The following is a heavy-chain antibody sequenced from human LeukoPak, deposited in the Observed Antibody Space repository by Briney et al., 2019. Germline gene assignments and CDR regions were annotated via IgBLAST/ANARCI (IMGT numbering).Heavy chain of an antibody. CDR1: GFTFSSYA. V-gene: IGHV3-23*01. J-gene: IGHJ4*02. D-gene: IGHD2-8*01. CDR3: AKDFVLMVYATCFDY. CDR2: ISGSGGST. Sequence: GGSLRLSCAASGFTFSSYAMSWVRQAPGKGLEWVSAISGSGGSTYYAGSVKGRFTISRDNSKNTLYLQMNSLRAEDTAVYYCAKDFVLMVYATCFDYWGQGTLVTVSS.